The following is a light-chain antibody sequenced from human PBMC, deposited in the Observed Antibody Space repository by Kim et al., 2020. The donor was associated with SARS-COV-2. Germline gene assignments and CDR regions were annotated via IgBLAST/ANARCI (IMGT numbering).Light chain of an antibody. CDR2: DAA. CDR3: LQHDSFPLT. CDR1: RDIDDD. J-gene: IGKJ4*01. Sequence: ETTLTQYPTFMSATPGDELSISCKASRDIDDDVNWYQQRPGEAPVLIIRDAATLVPGVPPRFSGSGYGTDFSLTINDIESEDAAHYFCLQHDSFPLTFGGGTKVDIK. V-gene: IGKV5-2*01.